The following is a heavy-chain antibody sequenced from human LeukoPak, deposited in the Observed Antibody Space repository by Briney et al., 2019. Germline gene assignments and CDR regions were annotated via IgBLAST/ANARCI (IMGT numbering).Heavy chain of an antibody. CDR2: ISDSSTTI. V-gene: IGHV3-48*01. CDR1: GFTFSSYN. J-gene: IGHJ4*02. D-gene: IGHD3-3*01. CDR3: XXXXXXXYDFWSGYYTGYFDY. Sequence: GGSLRLSCAASGFTFSSYNMNWVRQAPGKGLEGVSYISDSSTTIYYADSVKGRFTISRDNAKNSLYLQMNSLRAEDTAVYYXXXXXXXXYDFWSGYYTGYFDYWGQGTLVPVSS.